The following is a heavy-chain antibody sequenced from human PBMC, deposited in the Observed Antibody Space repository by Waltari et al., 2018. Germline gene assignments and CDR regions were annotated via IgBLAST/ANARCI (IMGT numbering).Heavy chain of an antibody. Sequence: QVQLVQSGAEVKKPGASVKVSCKASGYTFTSYDINWVRQATGQGLEWMGWMNPNSGNTGYAQKFQGRVTMTRNTSISTAYLQWSSLKASDTAMYYCARMGYNWNSNLDYWGQGTLVTVSS. CDR1: GYTFTSYD. J-gene: IGHJ4*02. V-gene: IGHV1-8*01. D-gene: IGHD1-7*01. CDR2: MNPNSGNT. CDR3: ARMGYNWNSNLDY.